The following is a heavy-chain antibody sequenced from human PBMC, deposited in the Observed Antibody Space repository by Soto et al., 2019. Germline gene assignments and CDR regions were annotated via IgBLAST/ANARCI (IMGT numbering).Heavy chain of an antibody. Sequence: EVQLVESGGDLVQPGGSLRLSCAASGITFSSHAMNWVRQAPGKGLEWVASIRATSATYYADSVKGRFIISRDNAKDSLFLQMNSRRAEDTAVYYCRDGDYNWGQGTLVTVSS. J-gene: IGHJ4*02. CDR2: IRATSAT. D-gene: IGHD4-17*01. V-gene: IGHV3-48*01. CDR1: GITFSSHA. CDR3: RDGDYN.